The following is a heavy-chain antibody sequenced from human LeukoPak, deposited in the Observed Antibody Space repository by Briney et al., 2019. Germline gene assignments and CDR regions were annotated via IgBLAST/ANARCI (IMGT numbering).Heavy chain of an antibody. D-gene: IGHD2-21*01. V-gene: IGHV1-69*05. CDR3: AKVEAYESSFLNYYYYMDV. CDR1: GGTFSSYA. J-gene: IGHJ6*03. CDR2: IIPIFGTA. Sequence: ASVKVSCKASGGTFSSYAISWVRQAPGQGLEWMGGIIPIFGTANYAQKFQGRVTITTDESTSTAYMELSSLRSEDTAVYYCAKVEAYESSFLNYYYYMDVWGKGTTVTVSS.